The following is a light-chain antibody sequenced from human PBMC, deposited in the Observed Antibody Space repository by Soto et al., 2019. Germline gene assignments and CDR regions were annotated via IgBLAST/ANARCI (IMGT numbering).Light chain of an antibody. V-gene: IGLV2-14*02. CDR2: DAS. CDR1: SSDVGTYNV. J-gene: IGLJ2*01. CDR3: CSYTSSSTV. Sequence: QSALTQPASVSGSPGQSITISCTGTSSDVGTYNVVSWYQQYPGKAPKLMIYDASKRPSGVSSRFAGSKSGNTASLTISGLQAEDEALYYCCSYTSSSTVFGGGTQLTVL.